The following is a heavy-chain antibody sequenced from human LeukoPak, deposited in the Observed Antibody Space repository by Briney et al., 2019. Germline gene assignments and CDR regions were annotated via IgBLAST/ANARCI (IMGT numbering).Heavy chain of an antibody. J-gene: IGHJ5*02. D-gene: IGHD3-3*01. CDR2: INPNSGGT. V-gene: IGHV1-2*02. CDR3: ARDNSVLRFLEWLNGFDP. CDR1: GYTFTGYY. Sequence: ASVKVSCKASGYTFTGYYMHWVRQAPGQGLEWMGWINPNSGGTNYAQKLQGRVTMTTDTSTSTAYMELRSLRSDDTAVYYCARDNSVLRFLEWLNGFDPWGQGTLVTVSS.